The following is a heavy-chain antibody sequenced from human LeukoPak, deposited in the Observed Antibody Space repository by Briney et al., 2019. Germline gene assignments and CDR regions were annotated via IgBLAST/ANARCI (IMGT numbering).Heavy chain of an antibody. D-gene: IGHD5-24*01. CDR3: AREGRRDGYNLPFDY. J-gene: IGHJ4*02. Sequence: SVKVSCKASGGTFSSYAISWVRQAPGQGLEWMGGIIPIFGTANYAQKSQGRVTITADESTSTAYMELSRLRSEDTAVYYCAREGRRDGYNLPFDYWGQGALVTVSS. CDR2: IIPIFGTA. V-gene: IGHV1-69*13. CDR1: GGTFSSYA.